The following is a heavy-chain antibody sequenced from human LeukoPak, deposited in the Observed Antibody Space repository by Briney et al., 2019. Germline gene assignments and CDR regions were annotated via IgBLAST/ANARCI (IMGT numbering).Heavy chain of an antibody. J-gene: IGHJ4*02. CDR2: IYTSGST. CDR3: ARGRTVAGFDY. D-gene: IGHD6-19*01. Sequence: PSETLSLTCTVSGGSISSGSYYWTWIRQPAGKGLGWIGRIYTSGSTNYNPSLKSRVTISVDTSKNQFSLILSSVTAADTAMYYCARGRTVAGFDYWGQGTLVTVSS. CDR1: GGSISSGSYY. V-gene: IGHV4-61*02.